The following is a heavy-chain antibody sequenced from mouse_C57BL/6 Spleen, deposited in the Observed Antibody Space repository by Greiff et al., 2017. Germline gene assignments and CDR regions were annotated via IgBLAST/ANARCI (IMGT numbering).Heavy chain of an antibody. CDR1: GYAFTNYL. CDR2: INPGSGGT. D-gene: IGHD2-1*01. V-gene: IGHV1-54*01. Sequence: VQLQQSGAELVRPGTSVKVSCKASGYAFTNYLIEWVKQRPGQGLAWIGVINPGSGGTNYKEKFKGKATLTADKSSSTAYMQLSSLTSEDSAVYFGAREEDGNYFDYWGQGTTLTVSS. J-gene: IGHJ2*01. CDR3: AREEDGNYFDY.